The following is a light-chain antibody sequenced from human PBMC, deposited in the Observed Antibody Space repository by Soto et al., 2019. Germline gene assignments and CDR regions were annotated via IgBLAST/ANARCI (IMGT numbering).Light chain of an antibody. CDR3: QSYDRSLSGYV. J-gene: IGLJ1*01. CDR1: SSNIGAGYD. V-gene: IGLV1-40*01. Sequence: QSVLTQPPSVSGAPGQRVTISCTGSSSNIGAGYDVHWYQQLPGTAPKLLIYGNSNRPSGVPDRFSGSKSGTSASLAITGLQVEDDADYYCQSYDRSLSGYVFGTGTYVTVL. CDR2: GNS.